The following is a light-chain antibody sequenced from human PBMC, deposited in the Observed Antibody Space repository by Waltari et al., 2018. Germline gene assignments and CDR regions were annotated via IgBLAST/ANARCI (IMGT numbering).Light chain of an antibody. CDR1: QSLLYPLSNRNY. J-gene: IGKJ2*01. Sequence: DIVMTQSPDSLAMSLGESATIKCKSSQSLLYPLSNRNYLAWYQQKPGQPPRLLIYWASTRESGVPDRFSGSGSGTDFTLTISSLQAEDVAVYYCQQYSSPPYSFGQGTKLEIK. V-gene: IGKV4-1*01. CDR2: WAS. CDR3: QQYSSPPYS.